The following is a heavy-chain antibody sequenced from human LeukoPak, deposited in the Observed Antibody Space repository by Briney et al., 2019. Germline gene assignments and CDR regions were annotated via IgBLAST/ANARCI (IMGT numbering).Heavy chain of an antibody. CDR1: GGSISSSGYY. CDR3: ARRGVMEMPGFDP. CDR2: IYYSGST. J-gene: IGHJ5*02. Sequence: PSETLSLTCTVSGGSISSSGYYWGWIRQPPGKGLEWIGSIYYSGSTYYNPSLKSRVTISVDKSKNQFSLKLSSVTAADTAVYYCARRGVMEMPGFDPWGQGTLVTVSS. D-gene: IGHD2-8*01. V-gene: IGHV4-39*07.